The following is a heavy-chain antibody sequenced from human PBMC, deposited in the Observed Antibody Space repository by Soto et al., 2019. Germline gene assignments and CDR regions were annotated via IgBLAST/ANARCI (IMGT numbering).Heavy chain of an antibody. D-gene: IGHD3-9*01. V-gene: IGHV3-7*01. CDR1: GFTFSSYW. CDR2: IKQDGSEK. Sequence: GGSLRLSCAASGFTFSSYWMSWVRQAPGKGLEWVANIKQDGSEKYYVDSVKGRFTISRDNAKNSLYLQMNSLRAEDTAVYYCARDRYYDILTRPRDYYMDVWGKGTTVTVSS. CDR3: ARDRYYDILTRPRDYYMDV. J-gene: IGHJ6*03.